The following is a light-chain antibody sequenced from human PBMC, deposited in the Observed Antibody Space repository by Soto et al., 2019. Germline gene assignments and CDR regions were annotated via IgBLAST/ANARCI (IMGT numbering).Light chain of an antibody. Sequence: QSALTQPPSASGSPGQSVAISCTGTSSDVGGYNYVSWYQQHPGTAPKLIIYDVSHRPSGVSDRFSGSKSGNTASLTISGLQAEDEANYYCTSYSGITTLGVFGTGTKLTVL. V-gene: IGLV2-14*03. CDR2: DVS. CDR3: TSYSGITTLGV. CDR1: SSDVGGYNY. J-gene: IGLJ1*01.